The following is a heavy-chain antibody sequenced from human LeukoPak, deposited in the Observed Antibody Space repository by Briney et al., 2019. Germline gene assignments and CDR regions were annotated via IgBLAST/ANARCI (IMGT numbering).Heavy chain of an antibody. D-gene: IGHD6-19*01. CDR1: GGSFSGYY. J-gene: IGHJ6*03. Sequence: PSETLSLTCAVYGGSFSGYYWSWIRQPPGKGLEWIGEINHSGSANYNPSLKSRVTISVDTSKNQFSLKLSSVTAADTAVHYCARTKSGWYEGRDYYYYYYMDVWGKGTTVTISS. CDR3: ARTKSGWYEGRDYYYYYYMDV. V-gene: IGHV4-34*01. CDR2: INHSGSA.